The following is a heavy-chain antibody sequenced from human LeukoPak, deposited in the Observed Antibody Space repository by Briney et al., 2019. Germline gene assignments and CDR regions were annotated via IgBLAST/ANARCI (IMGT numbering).Heavy chain of an antibody. J-gene: IGHJ4*02. V-gene: IGHV3-30*02. CDR3: AKDLQVSDYGDYAPIDY. CDR2: IRYDGSNK. D-gene: IGHD4-17*01. CDR1: GFTFSSYG. Sequence: PGGSLRLSCAASGFTFSSYGMHWVRQALGKGLEWVAFIRYDGSNKYYADSVKGRFTISRDNSKNTLYLQMNSLRAEDTAVYYCAKDLQVSDYGDYAPIDYWGQGTLVTVSS.